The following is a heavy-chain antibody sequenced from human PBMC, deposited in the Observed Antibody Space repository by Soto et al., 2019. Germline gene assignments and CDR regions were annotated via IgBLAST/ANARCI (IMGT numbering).Heavy chain of an antibody. Sequence: ASVKVSCKASGGTFSSYTISWVRQAPGQGLEWMGRIIPILGIANYAQKFQGRVTITADKSTSTAYMELSSLGSEDTAVYYCARGAAGYNWFDPWGQGTLVTVSS. CDR1: GGTFSSYT. J-gene: IGHJ5*02. CDR3: ARGAAGYNWFDP. CDR2: IIPILGIA. D-gene: IGHD6-13*01. V-gene: IGHV1-69*02.